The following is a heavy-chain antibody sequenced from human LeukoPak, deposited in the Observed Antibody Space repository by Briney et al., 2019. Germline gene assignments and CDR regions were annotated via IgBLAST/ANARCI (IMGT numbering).Heavy chain of an antibody. Sequence: SETLSLTCAVYGGSFRGYYWSWIRQPQGKGLEWIGEINHSGSTNYNPSLKSRVTISVDTSKNQFSLKLSSVTAADTAVYYCARGDSTYYYYGSGKRRGHNWFDPWGQGTLVTVSS. D-gene: IGHD3-10*01. V-gene: IGHV4-34*01. CDR1: GGSFRGYY. J-gene: IGHJ5*02. CDR2: INHSGST. CDR3: ARGDSTYYYYGSGKRRGHNWFDP.